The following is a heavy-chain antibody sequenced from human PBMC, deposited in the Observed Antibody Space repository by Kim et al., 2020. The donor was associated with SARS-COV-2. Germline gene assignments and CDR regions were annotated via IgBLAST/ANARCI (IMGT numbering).Heavy chain of an antibody. J-gene: IGHJ5*02. CDR3: ARKYIVVVPAAKANNWFDP. V-gene: IGHV4-34*01. CDR1: GGSFSGYY. CDR2: INHSGST. Sequence: SETLSLTCAVYGGSFSGYYWSWIRQPPGKGLEWIGEINHSGSTNYNPSLKSRVTISVDTSKNQFSLKLSSVTAADTAVYYCARKYIVVVPAAKANNWFDPWGQGTLVTVSS. D-gene: IGHD2-2*01.